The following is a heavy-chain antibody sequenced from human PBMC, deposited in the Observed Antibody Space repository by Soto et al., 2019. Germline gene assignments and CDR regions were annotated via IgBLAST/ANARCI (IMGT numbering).Heavy chain of an antibody. CDR2: IYFSGST. D-gene: IGHD2-15*01. CDR1: GDSVTSGNYY. Sequence: SETLSLTCTVSGDSVTSGNYYWTWIRQPPGKGLEWIGHIYFSGSTNYSPSLKSRVTISLDTSNNQFSLKLSSVTAADTAVYYCARRYCSGGSCYSGFDPWGQGTLVTVSS. J-gene: IGHJ5*02. CDR3: ARRYCSGGSCYSGFDP. V-gene: IGHV4-61*01.